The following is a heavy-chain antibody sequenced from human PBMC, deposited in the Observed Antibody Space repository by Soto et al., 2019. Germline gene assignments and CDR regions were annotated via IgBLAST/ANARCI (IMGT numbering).Heavy chain of an antibody. CDR2: ISYDGSNK. Sequence: QVQLVESGGGVVQPGRSLRLSCAASGFTCSSYAMHWVRQAPGKGLEWVAVISYDGSNKYYADSVKGRFTISRDNSKNTLYLQMNSLRAEDTAVYYCTRDQGSRELLDYYYYYGMDVWGQGTTVTVSS. CDR1: GFTCSSYA. D-gene: IGHD1-26*01. CDR3: TRDQGSRELLDYYYYYGMDV. V-gene: IGHV3-30-3*01. J-gene: IGHJ6*02.